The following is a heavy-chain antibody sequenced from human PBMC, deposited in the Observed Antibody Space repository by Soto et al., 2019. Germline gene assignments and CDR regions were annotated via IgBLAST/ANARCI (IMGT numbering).Heavy chain of an antibody. CDR1: GFTFSSYA. J-gene: IGHJ4*02. CDR2: ISYDGSNK. CDR3: ASHHSSGWDFDY. V-gene: IGHV3-30-3*01. D-gene: IGHD6-19*01. Sequence: PGGSLRLSCAAFGFTFSSYAMHWVRQVPGKGLEWVAVISYDGSNKYYADSVKGRFTISRDNSKNTLYLQMNSLRAEDTAVYYCASHHSSGWDFDYWGQGTLVTVSS.